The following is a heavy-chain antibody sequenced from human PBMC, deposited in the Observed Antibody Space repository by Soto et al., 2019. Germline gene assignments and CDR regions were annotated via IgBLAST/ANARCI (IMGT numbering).Heavy chain of an antibody. V-gene: IGHV1-58*01. CDR2: IVVGSGNT. J-gene: IGHJ5*02. Sequence: SVKVSCKASGFTFTSSAVQWVRQARGQRLEWIGWIVVGSGNTNYAQKFQERVTITRDMSTSTAYMELSSLRSEDTAVYYCAADTHYDFSSDTNWFDTWGQGTLVTV. CDR3: AADTHYDFSSDTNWFDT. CDR1: GFTFTSSA. D-gene: IGHD3-3*01.